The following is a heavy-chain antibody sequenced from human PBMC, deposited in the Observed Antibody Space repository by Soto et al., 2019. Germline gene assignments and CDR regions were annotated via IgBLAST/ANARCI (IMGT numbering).Heavy chain of an antibody. J-gene: IGHJ3*02. CDR3: ARDVSPGSSGWYFDAFDI. CDR1: GFTFSNSW. CDR2: IKGDESSM. Sequence: QLVESGGGLVQPGGSLRLSCAASGFTFSNSWMTWVRQAPGKGLEWVANIKGDESSMSSLDSVRGRFTVSRDNAKNSLYLQMNSLRAEDTALYYCARDVSPGSSGWYFDAFDIWGQGTMVTVSS. V-gene: IGHV3-7*05. D-gene: IGHD6-13*01.